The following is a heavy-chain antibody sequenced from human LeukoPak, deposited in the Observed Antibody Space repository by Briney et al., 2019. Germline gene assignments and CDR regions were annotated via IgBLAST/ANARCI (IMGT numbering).Heavy chain of an antibody. J-gene: IGHJ1*01. CDR1: GYTFTSYD. D-gene: IGHD2/OR15-2a*01. Sequence: ASVKVSCKASGYTFTSYDINWVRQATGQGLEWVGWMNPYSGNAGYAQKFQGRVTMTRNTSISTAYMELSRLRSDDTAVYYCARSTTPNENEYFEHWGQGTLVTVSS. CDR3: ARSTTPNENEYFEH. CDR2: MNPYSGNA. V-gene: IGHV1-8*01.